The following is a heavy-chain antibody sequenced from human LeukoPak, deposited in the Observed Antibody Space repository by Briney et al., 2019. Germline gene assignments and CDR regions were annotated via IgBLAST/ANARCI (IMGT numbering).Heavy chain of an antibody. J-gene: IGHJ4*02. D-gene: IGHD3-10*01. V-gene: IGHV3-7*05. Sequence: GGSLRLSCAASGLTFSSYWMSWVRQAPGKGLEWVANIKQDGSEKYYVDSVKGRFTISRDNAKNSLYLQMNSLRAEDTAVYYCARDLHRFGPGLGWGQGTLVTVSS. CDR2: IKQDGSEK. CDR3: ARDLHRFGPGLG. CDR1: GLTFSSYW.